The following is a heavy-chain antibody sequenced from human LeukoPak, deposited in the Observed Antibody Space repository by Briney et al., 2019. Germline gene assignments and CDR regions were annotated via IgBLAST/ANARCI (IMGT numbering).Heavy chain of an antibody. CDR2: IYTSGST. D-gene: IGHD3-3*01. Sequence: SETLSLTCTVSGGSISSYYWSWIRQPAGKGLEWIGRIYTSGSTNYNPSLKSRVTMSVDTSKNQFSLKLSSVTAADTAVYYCAGYYDFWSGYSYFDYWGQGTLVTASS. CDR1: GGSISSYY. V-gene: IGHV4-4*07. CDR3: AGYYDFWSGYSYFDY. J-gene: IGHJ4*02.